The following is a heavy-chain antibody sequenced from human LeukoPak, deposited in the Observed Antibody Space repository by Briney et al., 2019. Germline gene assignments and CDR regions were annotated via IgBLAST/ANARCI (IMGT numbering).Heavy chain of an antibody. CDR2: IYYSGST. V-gene: IGHV4-31*03. CDR3: VRDYRPYSSSWYYDY. CDR1: GGSISSGGYY. J-gene: IGHJ4*02. Sequence: SQTLSLTCTVSGGSISSGGYYWSWIRQHPGKGLEWIGNIYYSGSTYYNPSLKSRVTISLDTSKNQFSLKLSPVTAADTAVYYCVRDYRPYSSSWYYDYWGQGTLVTVSS. D-gene: IGHD6-13*01.